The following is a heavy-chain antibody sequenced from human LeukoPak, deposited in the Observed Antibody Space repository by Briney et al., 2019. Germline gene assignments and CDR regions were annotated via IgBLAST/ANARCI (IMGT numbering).Heavy chain of an antibody. CDR1: GGSFSGYY. V-gene: IGHV4-34*01. J-gene: IGHJ4*02. D-gene: IGHD6-6*01. CDR3: ARLLKTGSSSDY. CDR2: INHSGST. Sequence: SETLPPTCAVYGGSFSGYYWSWIRQPPGKGLEWIGEINHSGSTNYNPSLKSRVTISVDTSKNQFSLKLSSVTAADTAVYYCARLLKTGSSSDYWGQGTLVTVSS.